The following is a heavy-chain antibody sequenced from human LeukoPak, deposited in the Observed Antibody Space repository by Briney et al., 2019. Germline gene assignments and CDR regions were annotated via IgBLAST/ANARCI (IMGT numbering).Heavy chain of an antibody. CDR1: GYTFTRYG. V-gene: IGHV1-18*01. J-gene: IGHJ5*02. D-gene: IGHD6-19*01. CDR2: ISAYNGNT. CDR3: ARGQWLVRARWFDP. Sequence: VASVKVSCKASGYTFTRYGISWVRQAPGQGLEWMGWISAYNGNTNYAQKLQGRVTMTTDTSTSTAYMELRSLRSDDTAVYCCARGQWLVRARWFDPWGQGTLVTVSS.